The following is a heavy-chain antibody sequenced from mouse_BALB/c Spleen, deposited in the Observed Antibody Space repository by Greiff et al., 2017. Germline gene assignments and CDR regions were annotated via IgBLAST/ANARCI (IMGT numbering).Heavy chain of an antibody. Sequence: VMLVESGPGLVQPSQSLSITCTVSGFSLTSYGVHWVRQSPGKGLEWLGVIWSGGSTDYNAAFISRLSISKDNSKSQVFFKMNSLQANDTAIYYCARRGLLSRAMDYWGQGTSVTVSS. CDR1: GFSLTSYG. J-gene: IGHJ4*01. CDR2: IWSGGST. D-gene: IGHD1-1*01. V-gene: IGHV2-2*02. CDR3: ARRGLLSRAMDY.